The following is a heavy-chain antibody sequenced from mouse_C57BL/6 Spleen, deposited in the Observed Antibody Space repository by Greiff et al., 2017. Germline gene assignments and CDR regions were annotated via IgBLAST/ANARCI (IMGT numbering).Heavy chain of an antibody. Sequence: EVKLVESGGGLVKPGGSLKLSCAASGFTFSDYGMHWVRQAPEKGLEWVAYISSGSSTIYYADTVKGRFTISRDNATNTLFLQMTSLRSEDTAMYYCARGAGRAMDDWGQGTSVTVSS. CDR1: GFTFSDYG. CDR3: ARGAGRAMDD. V-gene: IGHV5-17*01. J-gene: IGHJ4*01. CDR2: ISSGSSTI. D-gene: IGHD3-3*01.